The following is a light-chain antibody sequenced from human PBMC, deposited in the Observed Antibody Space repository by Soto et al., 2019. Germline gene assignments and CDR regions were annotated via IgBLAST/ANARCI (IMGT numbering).Light chain of an antibody. Sequence: DIQMTQSPSSLSASIGDRVTITCRASQTISSWLAWYQQKPGKAPKLLIYDASSLESGVPSRFSGSGSGTEFTLTISSLQPDDFATYYCQQRSRWPPITCGQGTRL. CDR1: QTISSW. J-gene: IGKJ5*01. CDR3: QQRSRWPPIT. V-gene: IGKV1-5*01. CDR2: DAS.